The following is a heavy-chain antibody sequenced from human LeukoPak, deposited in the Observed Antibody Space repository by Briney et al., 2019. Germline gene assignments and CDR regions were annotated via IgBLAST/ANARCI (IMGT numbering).Heavy chain of an antibody. V-gene: IGHV1-18*01. Sequence: ASVKVSCKASGYTFTNYGVTWVRQAPGHGLEWMGWITTYNGNTNYAQKLQGRVTTTTDTSTNTAYMELRSLRSDDTAVYYCARVEVAVGWFDPWGQGTLVTVSS. CDR2: ITTYNGNT. J-gene: IGHJ5*02. CDR1: GYTFTNYG. CDR3: ARVEVAVGWFDP. D-gene: IGHD6-19*01.